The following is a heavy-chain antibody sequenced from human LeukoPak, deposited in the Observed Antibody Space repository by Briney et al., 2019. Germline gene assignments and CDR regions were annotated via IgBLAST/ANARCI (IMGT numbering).Heavy chain of an antibody. CDR3: AKVGESSGGYYSFDY. V-gene: IGHV3-43*02. D-gene: IGHD3-22*01. Sequence: GGSLRLSCAASGFIFRSHTMNWVRQGPGKGLEWVSLISGDAGDTYYADSVRGRFAISRDNRKNSLYLQMDSLTTEDTALYYCAKVGESSGGYYSFDYWGQGTLVTVSS. J-gene: IGHJ4*02. CDR1: GFIFRSHT. CDR2: ISGDAGDT.